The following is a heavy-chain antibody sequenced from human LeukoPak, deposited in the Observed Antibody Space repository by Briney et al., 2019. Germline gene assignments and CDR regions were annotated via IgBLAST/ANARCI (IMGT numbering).Heavy chain of an antibody. Sequence: SETLSLTCTVSGGSISSYYWSWIRQPPGKGLEWIGYIYYSGSTNYNPSLKSRVTISVDTFKNQFSLKLSSVTAADTAVYYCARLLPGTTVLALDYWGQGTLVTVSS. V-gene: IGHV4-59*08. CDR1: GGSISSYY. CDR3: ARLLPGTTVLALDY. J-gene: IGHJ4*02. CDR2: IYYSGST. D-gene: IGHD1-7*01.